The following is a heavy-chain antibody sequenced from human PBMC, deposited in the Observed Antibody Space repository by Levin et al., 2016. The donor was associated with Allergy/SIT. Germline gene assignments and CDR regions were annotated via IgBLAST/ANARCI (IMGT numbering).Heavy chain of an antibody. Sequence: SETLSLTCAVYGGSFSGYYWSWIRQPPGKGLEWIGEINHSGSTNYNPSLKSRVTISVDTSKNQFSLKLSSVTAADTAVYYCARQSLYYYDSSGYYNYWGQGTLVTVSS. CDR2: INHSGST. D-gene: IGHD3-22*01. CDR1: GGSFSGYY. CDR3: ARQSLYYYDSSGYYNY. V-gene: IGHV4-34*01. J-gene: IGHJ4*02.